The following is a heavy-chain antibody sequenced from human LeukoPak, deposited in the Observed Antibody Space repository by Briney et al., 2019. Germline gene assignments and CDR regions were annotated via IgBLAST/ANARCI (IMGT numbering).Heavy chain of an antibody. J-gene: IGHJ4*02. CDR2: IYYSGST. CDR1: GGSICSYY. Sequence: SESLSLTCTVSGGSICSYYWSWIRQPPGKGLEWIGYIYYSGSTNYNPSLKSRVTISVDTSKNQFSLKLSSVTAADTAVYYCARGGYSGYDWEDYVFDYWGQGTLVTVSS. V-gene: IGHV4-59*01. CDR3: ARGGYSGYDWEDYVFDY. D-gene: IGHD5-12*01.